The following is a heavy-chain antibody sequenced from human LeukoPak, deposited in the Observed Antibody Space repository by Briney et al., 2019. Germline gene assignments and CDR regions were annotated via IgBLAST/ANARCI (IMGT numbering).Heavy chain of an antibody. J-gene: IGHJ1*01. CDR3: ARAEDCTNGVCFPSEYFQH. D-gene: IGHD2-8*01. V-gene: IGHV1-46*01. CDR1: GYTFTSYY. Sequence: ASVKVSCKASGYTFTSYYMHWVRQAPGQGLEWMGIINPSGGSTSCAQKFQGRVTMTRDTSTSTVYMELSSLRSEDTAVYYCARAEDCTNGVCFPSEYFQHWGQGTLVTVSS. CDR2: INPSGGST.